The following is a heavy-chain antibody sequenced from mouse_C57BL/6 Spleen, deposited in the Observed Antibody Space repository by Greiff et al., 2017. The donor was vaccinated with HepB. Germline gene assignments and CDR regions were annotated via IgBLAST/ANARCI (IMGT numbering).Heavy chain of an antibody. CDR3: ARGGYFDV. J-gene: IGHJ1*03. CDR2: ISGGGGNT. Sequence: EVHLVESGGGLVKPGGSLKLSCAASGFTFSSYTMSWVRQTPEKRLEWVATISGGGGNTYYPDSVKGRVTISRDNAKNTLYLQMSSLRSEDTALYYCARGGYFDVWGTGTTVTVSS. CDR1: GFTFSSYT. V-gene: IGHV5-9*01.